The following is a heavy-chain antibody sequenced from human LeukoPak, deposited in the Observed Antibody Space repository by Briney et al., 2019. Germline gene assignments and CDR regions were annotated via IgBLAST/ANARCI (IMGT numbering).Heavy chain of an antibody. J-gene: IGHJ6*03. Sequence: GGSLRLSCAASGFTFSSYGMHWVRQAPGKGLEWVAVISYDGSNKYYADSVKGRFTISRDNSKNTLYLQMNSLRAEDTAVYYCAKCGYDGSGYYYYSYYYYMDVWGKGTTVTVSS. V-gene: IGHV3-30*18. CDR1: GFTFSSYG. D-gene: IGHD3-22*01. CDR3: AKCGYDGSGYYYYSYYYYMDV. CDR2: ISYDGSNK.